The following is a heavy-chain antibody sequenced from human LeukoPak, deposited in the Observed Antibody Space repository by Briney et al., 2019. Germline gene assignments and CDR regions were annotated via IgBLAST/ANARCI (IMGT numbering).Heavy chain of an antibody. V-gene: IGHV3-23*01. Sequence: GGSLRLSCAASGFTFSSFAMSWVRQAPGKGLEWVSAISGSGGSTYYADAVKGRFTISRDNSKNTLYLQMNSLRAEDTAVYYCAKASAMIVVVSKHFDYWGQGTLVTVSS. CDR1: GFTFSSFA. D-gene: IGHD3-22*01. CDR3: AKASAMIVVVSKHFDY. CDR2: ISGSGGST. J-gene: IGHJ4*02.